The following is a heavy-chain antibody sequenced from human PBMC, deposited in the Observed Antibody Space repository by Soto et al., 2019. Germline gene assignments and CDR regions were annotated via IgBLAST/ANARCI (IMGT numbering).Heavy chain of an antibody. CDR1: GFTFDDYA. CDR3: AKAIAAAGPYYFDY. Sequence: GGSLRLSCAASGFTFDDYAMHWVRQTPGKGLEWVSGISWNSGSIGYADSVKGRFTISRDNAKNSLYLQMNSLRAEDTALYYCAKAIAAAGPYYFDYWGQGTLVTVSS. V-gene: IGHV3-9*01. CDR2: ISWNSGSI. D-gene: IGHD6-13*01. J-gene: IGHJ4*02.